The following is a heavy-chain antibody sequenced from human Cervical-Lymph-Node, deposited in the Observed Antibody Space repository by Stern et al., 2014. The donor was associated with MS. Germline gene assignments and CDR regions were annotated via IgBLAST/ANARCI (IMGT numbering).Heavy chain of an antibody. J-gene: IGHJ4*02. Sequence: EVQLVESGGGLVQPGGSLRLSCAASGFTFSSYDMHWVSQATGKGLEWVSVIGTAGDAYYPGSVKGRFTISRENAKNSLYLQMSSLTAGDTAVYYCARGSYGFIDYWGQGTLVTVSS. V-gene: IGHV3-13*01. D-gene: IGHD3-16*01. CDR3: ARGSYGFIDY. CDR1: GFTFSSYD. CDR2: IGTAGDA.